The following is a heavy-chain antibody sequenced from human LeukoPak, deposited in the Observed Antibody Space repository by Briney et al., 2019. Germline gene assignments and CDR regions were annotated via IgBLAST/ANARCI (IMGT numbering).Heavy chain of an antibody. J-gene: IGHJ6*02. Sequence: GGSLRLSCAASGFTFSSYSMNWVRQAPGKGLEWVSYISSSSSTIYYADSVKSRFTISRDNAKNSLYLQMNSLRAEDTAVYYCARSSAIPYYYYYYGMDVWGQGTTVTVSS. CDR2: ISSSSSTI. CDR3: ARSSAIPYYYYYYGMDV. V-gene: IGHV3-48*01. D-gene: IGHD2-2*02. CDR1: GFTFSSYS.